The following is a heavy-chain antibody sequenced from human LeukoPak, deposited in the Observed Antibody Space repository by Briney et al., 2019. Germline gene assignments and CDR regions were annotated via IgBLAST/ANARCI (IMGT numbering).Heavy chain of an antibody. CDR2: IYTSGST. V-gene: IGHV4-4*07. J-gene: IGHJ4*02. CDR1: GGSISSYY. D-gene: IGHD6-19*01. CDR3: ARECIAVAGEPYYFDY. Sequence: SETLSLTCTVSGGSISSYYWSWIRQPAGKGLEWIGRIYTSGSTNYNPSLKSRVTMSVDTSKNQFSLKLSSVTAADTAVYYCARECIAVAGEPYYFDYWGQGTLVTVPS.